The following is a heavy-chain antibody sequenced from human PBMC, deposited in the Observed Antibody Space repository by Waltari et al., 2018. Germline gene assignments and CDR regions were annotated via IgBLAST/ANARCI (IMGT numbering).Heavy chain of an antibody. V-gene: IGHV3-74*01. J-gene: IGHJ4*02. D-gene: IGHD1-26*01. CDR2: ITSDGSTT. CDR3: SAGTVY. CDR1: GFTFTSSW. Sequence: EVQLVESGGGLVQPGGSLRLSCAASGFTFTSSWMHWVRQAPGKGIAWLSLITSDGSTTSYGDSVKGRFTISRDNAKNTLYLQMNSLRAEDTAVYYCSAGTVYWGQGILVTVSS.